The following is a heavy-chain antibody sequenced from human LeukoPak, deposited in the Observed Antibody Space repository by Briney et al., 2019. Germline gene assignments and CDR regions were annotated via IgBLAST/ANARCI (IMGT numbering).Heavy chain of an antibody. D-gene: IGHD3-3*01. Sequence: ASVKASCKASGYTFTGYYMHWVRQAPGQGLEWMGWINPNSGGTNYAQKFQGRVTMTRDTSISTAYMELSRLRSDDTAVYYCARDRDDFWSGYYPYYFDYWGQGTLVTVSS. CDR3: ARDRDDFWSGYYPYYFDY. J-gene: IGHJ4*02. V-gene: IGHV1-2*02. CDR2: INPNSGGT. CDR1: GYTFTGYY.